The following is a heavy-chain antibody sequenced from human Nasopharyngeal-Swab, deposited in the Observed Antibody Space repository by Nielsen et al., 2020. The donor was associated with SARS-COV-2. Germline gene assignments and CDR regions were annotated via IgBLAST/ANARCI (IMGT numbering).Heavy chain of an antibody. Sequence: GSLTLSCAASGFTFSDSAIHWVRQASGHGLEGVGRVRSKGNNYATAYAASVKGRFIIFRDDPTNTAYLQMNSLKTEDTAVYYCTRCGGGCYSGRDYWGQGTLVTVSS. V-gene: IGHV3-73*01. J-gene: IGHJ4*02. CDR3: TRCGGGCYSGRDY. CDR2: VRSKGNNYAT. CDR1: GFTFSDSA. D-gene: IGHD2-21*02.